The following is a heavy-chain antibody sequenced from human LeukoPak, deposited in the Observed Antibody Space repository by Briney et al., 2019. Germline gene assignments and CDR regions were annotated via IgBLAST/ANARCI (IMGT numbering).Heavy chain of an antibody. V-gene: IGHV1-24*01. CDR2: FDPEDGET. D-gene: IGHD6-13*01. CDR1: GYTLTELS. Sequence: ASVKVSCKVSGYTLTELSMHWVRQGPGKGLEWRGGFDPEDGETIYAQKFQGRVTMTEDTSTDTAYMELSSLRSEDTAVYYCATVSLYSSSWSIFDYWGQGTLVTVSS. J-gene: IGHJ4*02. CDR3: ATVSLYSSSWSIFDY.